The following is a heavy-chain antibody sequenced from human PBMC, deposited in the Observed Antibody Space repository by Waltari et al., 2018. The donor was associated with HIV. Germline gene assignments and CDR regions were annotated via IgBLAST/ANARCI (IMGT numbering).Heavy chain of an antibody. CDR3: AKGGWGMIVVVY. D-gene: IGHD3-22*01. Sequence: EVQLLESGGGLVQPGGSLRLSCAASGVTFSSYAMSWVRQAPGKGLEWVAAISGSGGSTYYADSVKGRFTISIDNSKNTLYLQMNSLRAEDTAVYYCAKGGWGMIVVVYWGQGTLVTVSS. J-gene: IGHJ4*02. CDR1: GVTFSSYA. V-gene: IGHV3-23*01. CDR2: ISGSGGST.